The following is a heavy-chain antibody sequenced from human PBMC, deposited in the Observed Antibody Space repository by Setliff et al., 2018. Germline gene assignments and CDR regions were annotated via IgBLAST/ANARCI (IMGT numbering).Heavy chain of an antibody. Sequence: NPSETLSLTCTVSGGSISSGGYYWSWIRQHPGKGLEWIGYIYYSGSTYYNPSLKSRVTISVDTSKNQFSLKLSSVTAADTAVYYCARVSMYYNFWSGYYGERGEYFDYWGQGTLVTVSS. CDR3: ARVSMYYNFWSGYYGERGEYFDY. V-gene: IGHV4-31*03. J-gene: IGHJ4*02. CDR1: GGSISSGGYY. CDR2: IYYSGST. D-gene: IGHD3-3*01.